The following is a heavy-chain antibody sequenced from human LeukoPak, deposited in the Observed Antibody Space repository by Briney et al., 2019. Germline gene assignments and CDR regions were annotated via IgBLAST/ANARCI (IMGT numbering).Heavy chain of an antibody. J-gene: IGHJ4*02. CDR2: IYYSGST. CDR1: GGSISSSSYY. V-gene: IGHV4-39*01. D-gene: IGHD5-24*01. Sequence: SETLSLTCTVSGGSISSSSYYWDWIRQPPGKGLEWIGSIYYSGSTYYNPSLKSRVTISVDTSKKQLSLKLSSVTAADTAVYYCARQDDYNFDYWGQGTLVTVSS. CDR3: ARQDDYNFDY.